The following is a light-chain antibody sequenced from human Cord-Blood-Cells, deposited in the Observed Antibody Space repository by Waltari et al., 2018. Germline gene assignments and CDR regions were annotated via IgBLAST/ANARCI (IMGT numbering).Light chain of an antibody. CDR3: CSYAGSSTPNWV. CDR2: EGS. Sequence: QSALTQPASVSGSPGQSITISCTGPSSAVGSYNLVSWSQQHPGKAPKLMIYEGSKRPSGVSNRFSGSKSGNTASLTISGLQAEDEADYYCCSYAGSSTPNWVFGGGTKLTVL. V-gene: IGLV2-23*01. J-gene: IGLJ3*02. CDR1: SSAVGSYNL.